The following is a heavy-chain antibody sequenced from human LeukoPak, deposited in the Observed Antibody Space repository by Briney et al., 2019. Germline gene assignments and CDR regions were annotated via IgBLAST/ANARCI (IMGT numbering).Heavy chain of an antibody. D-gene: IGHD6-19*01. V-gene: IGHV3-48*04. J-gene: IGHJ4*02. CDR1: GFTFSDYS. Sequence: PGGSLRLSCAASGFTFSDYSMNWVRQAPGKGLEWVSYISPSSSTIYFADSVKGRFTISRDNAKNSLYLQMNSLRAEDTAVYYCARPSGYTSGWTGSYYFDYWGQGTLVTVSS. CDR3: ARPSGYTSGWTGSYYFDY. CDR2: ISPSSSTI.